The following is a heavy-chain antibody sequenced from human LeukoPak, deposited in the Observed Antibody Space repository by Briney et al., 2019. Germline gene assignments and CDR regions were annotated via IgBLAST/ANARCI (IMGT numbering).Heavy chain of an antibody. CDR1: GGSTRNYY. CDR2: AYYTGTS. CDR3: ATVSGTSSILY. D-gene: IGHD2-2*01. V-gene: IGHV4-59*01. J-gene: IGHJ4*02. Sequence: SETLSLTCTVSGGSTRNYYWSWIRQPPGKGLEWLGYAYYTGTSKYNPSLKSRLNISVDTSKNQFSLRLTSVTAADTAVYYCATVSGTSSILYWGQGTLVIVSS.